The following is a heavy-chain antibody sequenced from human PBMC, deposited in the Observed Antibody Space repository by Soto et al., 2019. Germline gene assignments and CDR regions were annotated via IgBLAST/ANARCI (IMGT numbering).Heavy chain of an antibody. Sequence: GGSLRLSCAASGFTFSSYGMRWVRQAPGKGLEWVAVIWYDGSNKYYADSVKGRFTISRDNSKNTLYLQMNRLRAEDTAVYYCARDPSISWCYFDYWGQGTLVTVSS. D-gene: IGHD6-13*01. J-gene: IGHJ4*02. CDR3: ARDPSISWCYFDY. CDR2: IWYDGSNK. V-gene: IGHV3-33*01. CDR1: GFTFSSYG.